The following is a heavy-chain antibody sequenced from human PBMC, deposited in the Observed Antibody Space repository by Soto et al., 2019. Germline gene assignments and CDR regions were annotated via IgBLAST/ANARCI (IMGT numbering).Heavy chain of an antibody. Sequence: SETLSLTCAVYGGSFRGYYWSWIRQPPGKGLEWIGEINHSGSTNYNPSLKSRVTISVDTSKNQFSLKLSSVTAADTAVYDCARVRGYSSGWGYYYYYGMDVWGQGTTVTV. CDR2: INHSGST. V-gene: IGHV4-34*01. D-gene: IGHD6-19*01. CDR1: GGSFRGYY. CDR3: ARVRGYSSGWGYYYYYGMDV. J-gene: IGHJ6*02.